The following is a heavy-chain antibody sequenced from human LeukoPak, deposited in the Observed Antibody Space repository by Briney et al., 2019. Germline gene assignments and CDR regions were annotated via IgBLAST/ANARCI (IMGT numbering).Heavy chain of an antibody. Sequence: GGSLRLSWAASGFTVSSNYMSWVRQEAGKGLEWVSVIYRGGSTYYADSVKGQFTISRDNSKNTLYLQMNSLRAEGTAVYYCARDSVWGVIPYWGQGTLVTVSS. CDR3: ARDSVWGVIPY. CDR1: GFTVSSNY. J-gene: IGHJ4*02. V-gene: IGHV3-66*02. D-gene: IGHD3-10*01. CDR2: IYRGGST.